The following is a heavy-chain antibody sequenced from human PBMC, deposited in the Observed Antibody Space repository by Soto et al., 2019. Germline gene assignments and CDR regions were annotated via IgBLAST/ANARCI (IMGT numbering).Heavy chain of an antibody. CDR2: IDPSDCYT. Sequence: PGESLKISCNGSGYTFTSYSISWVRQMPGKGLEWVGRIDPSDCYTNYSPSFQGHVTISADNSISTAYLQMSSLKASDTAMYYCARGPVLLWFGEFFYYSYGMDVWGQGTTVTVSS. V-gene: IGHV5-10-1*01. D-gene: IGHD3-10*01. CDR3: ARGPVLLWFGEFFYYSYGMDV. J-gene: IGHJ6*02. CDR1: GYTFTSYS.